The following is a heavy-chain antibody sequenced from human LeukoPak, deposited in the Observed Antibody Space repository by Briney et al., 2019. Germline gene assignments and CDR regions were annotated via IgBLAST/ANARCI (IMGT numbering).Heavy chain of an antibody. CDR2: INPNSGGT. CDR1: GYTFTGYY. V-gene: IGHV1-2*02. Sequence: ASVKVSCKASGYTFTGYYMHWVRQAPGQGLEWMGWINPNSGGTNYAQKFQGRVTMTRDTSISTAYMELSRLRSDDTAVYYCARDGNDGSGSYPWFDPWGQGTLVTVPS. CDR3: ARDGNDGSGSYPWFDP. D-gene: IGHD3-10*01. J-gene: IGHJ5*02.